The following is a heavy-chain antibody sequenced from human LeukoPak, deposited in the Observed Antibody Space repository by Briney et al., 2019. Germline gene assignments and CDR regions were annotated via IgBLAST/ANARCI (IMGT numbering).Heavy chain of an antibody. CDR3: ARGGGTYDSSGYYYDWFDP. V-gene: IGHV4-39*07. CDR2: IYYSGST. CDR1: VGSISSSSYY. J-gene: IGHJ5*02. D-gene: IGHD3-22*01. Sequence: SETLSLTCTVSVGSISSSSYYWGWIRQPPGKGLEWIGSIYYSGSTYYNPSLKSRVTISVDTSKNQFSLKLSSVTAADTAVYYCARGGGTYDSSGYYYDWFDPWGQGTLVTVSS.